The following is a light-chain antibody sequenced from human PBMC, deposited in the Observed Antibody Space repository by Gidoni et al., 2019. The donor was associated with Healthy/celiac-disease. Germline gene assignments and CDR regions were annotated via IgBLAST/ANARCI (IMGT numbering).Light chain of an antibody. J-gene: IGKJ1*01. CDR1: QSVLYSSNNKNY. Sequence: DIVITQSPDSLAVSLGERATINRKSSQSVLYSSNNKNYLAWYQQKPGQPPKLLIYWASTRESGVPDRFSGSGSGTDFTLTISSLQAEDVAVYYCQQYYSTEWTFGQGTKVEIK. V-gene: IGKV4-1*01. CDR2: WAS. CDR3: QQYYSTEWT.